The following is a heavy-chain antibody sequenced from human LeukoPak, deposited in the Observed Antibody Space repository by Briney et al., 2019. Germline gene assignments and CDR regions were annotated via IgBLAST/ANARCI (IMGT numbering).Heavy chain of an antibody. CDR3: ARDRASGWSHDAFDI. CDR2: ISSSSSYI. Sequence: GGSLRLSCAASGFTFSSYSMNWVRQAPGKGLGWVSSISSSSSYIYYADSVKGRFTISRDNAKNSLYLQMNSLRAEDTAVYYCARDRASGWSHDAFDIWGQGTMVTVSS. CDR1: GFTFSSYS. V-gene: IGHV3-21*01. D-gene: IGHD6-19*01. J-gene: IGHJ3*02.